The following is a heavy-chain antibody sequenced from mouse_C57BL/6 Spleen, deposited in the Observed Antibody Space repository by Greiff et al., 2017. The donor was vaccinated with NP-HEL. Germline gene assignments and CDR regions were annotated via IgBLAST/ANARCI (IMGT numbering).Heavy chain of an antibody. CDR3: ARAYYYGSGAYYAMDY. Sequence: EVQRVESGPELVKPGDSVKISCKASGYSFTGYFMNWVMQSHGKSLEWIGRINPYNGDTFYNQKFKGKATLTVDKSSSTAHMELRSLTSEDSAVYYCARAYYYGSGAYYAMDYWGQGTSVTVSS. V-gene: IGHV1-20*01. CDR1: GYSFTGYF. CDR2: INPYNGDT. D-gene: IGHD1-1*01. J-gene: IGHJ4*01.